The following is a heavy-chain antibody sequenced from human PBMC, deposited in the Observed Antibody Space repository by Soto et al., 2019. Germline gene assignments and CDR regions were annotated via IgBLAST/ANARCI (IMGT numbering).Heavy chain of an antibody. J-gene: IGHJ6*02. CDR1: GGTFSSYA. V-gene: IGHV1-69*13. CDR3: ARAVKGYSYGLKYYGMDV. D-gene: IGHD5-18*01. Sequence: SVKVSCKASGGTFSSYAISWVRQAPGQGLEWMGGIIPIFGTANYAQKFQGRVTITADESTSTAYMELSSLRSEDTAVYYCARAVKGYSYGLKYYGMDVWGQGTTVTVSS. CDR2: IIPIFGTA.